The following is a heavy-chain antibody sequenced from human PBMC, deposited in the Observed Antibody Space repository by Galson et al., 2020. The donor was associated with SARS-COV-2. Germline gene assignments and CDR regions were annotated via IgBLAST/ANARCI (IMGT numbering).Heavy chain of an antibody. J-gene: IGHJ4*02. CDR2: INAGSTSR. V-gene: IGHV3-21*01. CDR1: GFTFSGHD. Sequence: GGSLRLSCAASGFTFSGHDMSWFRQAPGKGLEWVSSINAGSTSRAYADPVKGRFAISRDYSKNSLYLQMNSLGDEDTAIYYCATDPNWAAGYWGQGTLVTVSS. D-gene: IGHD7-27*01. CDR3: ATDPNWAAGY.